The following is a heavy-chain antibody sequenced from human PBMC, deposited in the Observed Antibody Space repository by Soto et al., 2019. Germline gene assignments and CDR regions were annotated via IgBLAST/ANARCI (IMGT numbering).Heavy chain of an antibody. CDR3: ATVPTYSSIWYWYY. Sequence: GASVKVSCKVSGDTLTELAMHWVRQVSGKGLEWMGGFDPEDGETIYAQKFQGRVTMTEDTSTNTAYMELSSLRSEDTVVYYCATVPTYSSIWYWYYWCQGTLVTVSS. CDR2: FDPEDGET. V-gene: IGHV1-24*01. J-gene: IGHJ4*02. D-gene: IGHD6-13*01. CDR1: GDTLTELA.